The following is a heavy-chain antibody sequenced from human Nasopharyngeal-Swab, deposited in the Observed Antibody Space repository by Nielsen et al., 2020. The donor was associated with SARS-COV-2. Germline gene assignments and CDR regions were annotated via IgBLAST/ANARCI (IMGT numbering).Heavy chain of an antibody. Sequence: GGSLRLSCAASGFTFSSYGMHWVRQAPGEGLEWVAVISYDGSNKYYADSVKGRFTISRDNSKNTLYLQMNSLRAEDTAVYYCARQYRDGYNLDYWGQGTLVTVSS. CDR2: ISYDGSNK. J-gene: IGHJ4*02. CDR1: GFTFSSYG. CDR3: ARQYRDGYNLDY. D-gene: IGHD5-24*01. V-gene: IGHV3-30*03.